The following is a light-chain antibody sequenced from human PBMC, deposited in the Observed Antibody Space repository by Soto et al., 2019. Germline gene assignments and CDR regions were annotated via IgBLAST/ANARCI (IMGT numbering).Light chain of an antibody. CDR3: QEYGSSPRVT. Sequence: EIVLTQSPGTLSLSPGERATLSCRAIQSLSSSYLAWYQQKPGQAPRLLIYDASSRATGIPDRFSGSGSGTAFTLTINRLEPEDFAVYYCQEYGSSPRVTFGGGTKVDIK. J-gene: IGKJ4*01. CDR1: QSLSSSY. CDR2: DAS. V-gene: IGKV3-20*01.